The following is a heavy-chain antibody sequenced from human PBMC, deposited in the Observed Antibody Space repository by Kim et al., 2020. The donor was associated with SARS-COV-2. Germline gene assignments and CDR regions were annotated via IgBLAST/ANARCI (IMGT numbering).Heavy chain of an antibody. D-gene: IGHD3-10*01. Sequence: ASVKVSCKASGYTFTSYGISWVRQAPGQGLEWMGWISAYNGNTNYAQKLQGRVTMTTDTSTSTAYMELRSLRSDDTAVYYCAREGFGELLYPPPDVWGQGTTVTVSS. CDR1: GYTFTSYG. V-gene: IGHV1-18*01. J-gene: IGHJ6*02. CDR2: ISAYNGNT. CDR3: AREGFGELLYPPPDV.